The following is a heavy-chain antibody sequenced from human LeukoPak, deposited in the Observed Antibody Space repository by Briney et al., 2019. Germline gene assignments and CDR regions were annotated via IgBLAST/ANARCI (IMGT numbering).Heavy chain of an antibody. V-gene: IGHV4-30-2*01. CDR3: ASIVVVPAAEIRGYWFDP. D-gene: IGHD2-2*01. Sequence: SQTLSLTCTVSGGPISSGGYYWSWIRQPPGKGLEWIGYIYHSGSTYYNPSLKSRVTISVDRSKNQFSLKLSSVTAADTAVYYCASIVVVPAAEIRGYWFDPWGQGTLVTVSS. CDR2: IYHSGST. CDR1: GGPISSGGYY. J-gene: IGHJ5*02.